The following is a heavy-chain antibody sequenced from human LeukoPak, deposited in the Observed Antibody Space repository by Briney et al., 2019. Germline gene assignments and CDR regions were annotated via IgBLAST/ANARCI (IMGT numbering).Heavy chain of an antibody. J-gene: IGHJ4*02. CDR3: ARCGAAAGTIDY. Sequence: SGTLSLTCTVSGGSISSSSYYWGWIRQPPGKGLEWIGSIYYSGSTYYNPSLKSRVTISVDTSKNQFSLKLSSVTAADTAVYYCARCGAAAGTIDYWGQGTLVTVSS. D-gene: IGHD6-13*01. V-gene: IGHV4-39*07. CDR2: IYYSGST. CDR1: GGSISSSSYY.